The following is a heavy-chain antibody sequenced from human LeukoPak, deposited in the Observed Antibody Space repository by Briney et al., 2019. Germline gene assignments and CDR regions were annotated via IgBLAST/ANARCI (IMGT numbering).Heavy chain of an antibody. CDR2: INPNTGGA. Sequence: ASVTVSCKASGYTFTGHYIHWLRQAPGQGLEWMGWINPNTGGATYAQKFQDRVTMTRVTSINTVSLELNRLASDDTAVYYCARAHERQLWSSGVDYWGQGTLVTVSS. CDR1: GYTFTGHY. CDR3: ARAHERQLWSSGVDY. V-gene: IGHV1-2*02. D-gene: IGHD5-18*01. J-gene: IGHJ4*02.